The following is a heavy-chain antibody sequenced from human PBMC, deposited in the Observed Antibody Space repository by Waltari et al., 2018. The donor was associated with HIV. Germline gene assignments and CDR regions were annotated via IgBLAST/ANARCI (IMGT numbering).Heavy chain of an antibody. CDR2: IIPTFGKG. D-gene: IGHD2-21*02. J-gene: IGHJ3*02. CDR1: GGSFSNHA. V-gene: IGHV1-69*01. Sequence: QVQLEQSGAEVKKPGSSVKVSCKTSGGSFSNHAFSWVRQAPGQGLEWMGGIIPTFGKGDYARKFQGTVTITADETTTTVHLELTSLRYEDTAMYYCARTYGGNSEIDAFDIWGQGTMVTVSS. CDR3: ARTYGGNSEIDAFDI.